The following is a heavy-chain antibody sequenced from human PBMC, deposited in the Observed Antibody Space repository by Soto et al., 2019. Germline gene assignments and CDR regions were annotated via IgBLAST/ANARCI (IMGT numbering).Heavy chain of an antibody. CDR3: ASGWSTTVTPSDMDV. V-gene: IGHV1-2*02. CDR1: GYTFTGYY. J-gene: IGHJ6*02. Sequence: VASVKVSCKASGYTFTGYYMHWVRQAPGQGLEWMGWINPNSGGTNYAQKFQGRVTMTRDTSISTAYMELSRLRSDDTAVYYCASGWSTTVTPSDMDVWGQGTTVTVSS. D-gene: IGHD4-17*01. CDR2: INPNSGGT.